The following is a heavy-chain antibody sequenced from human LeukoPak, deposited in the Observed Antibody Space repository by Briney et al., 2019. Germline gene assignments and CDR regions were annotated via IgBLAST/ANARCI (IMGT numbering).Heavy chain of an antibody. D-gene: IGHD6-19*01. J-gene: IGHJ4*02. Sequence: GASVKVSCKASGGTFSSYAISWVRQAPGQGLEWMGGIIPIFGTANYARKFQGRVTITADESTSTAYMELSSLRSEDTAVYYCAIGYSSGWYPGFDYWGQGTLVTVSS. CDR1: GGTFSSYA. V-gene: IGHV1-69*01. CDR3: AIGYSSGWYPGFDY. CDR2: IIPIFGTA.